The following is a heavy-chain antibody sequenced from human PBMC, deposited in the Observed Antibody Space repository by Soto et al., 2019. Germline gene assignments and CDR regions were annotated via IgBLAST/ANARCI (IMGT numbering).Heavy chain of an antibody. J-gene: IGHJ4*02. D-gene: IGHD6-19*01. CDR1: GFTFSSYA. CDR3: AKDAPDMNGWFYFDY. CDR2: ISDTT. Sequence: GGSMRLSCAASGFTFSSYAMNWVRQAPGKGLEWVSTISDTTYYADSVKGRFTISRDNSKNTLYLQMNNLRAEDTAVYYCAKDAPDMNGWFYFDYWGQGALVTVSS. V-gene: IGHV3-23*01.